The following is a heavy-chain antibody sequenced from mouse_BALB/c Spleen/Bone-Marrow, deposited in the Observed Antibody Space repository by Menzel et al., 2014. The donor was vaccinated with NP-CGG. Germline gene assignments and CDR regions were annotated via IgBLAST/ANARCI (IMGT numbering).Heavy chain of an antibody. V-gene: IGHV14-3*02. CDR3: ARIYYYGRGYFDY. CDR1: GFNIKDTY. J-gene: IGHJ2*01. Sequence: EVQGVESGAELVKPGASVKLSCTASGFNIKDTYMHWVKQRPEQGLEWIGRIDPANGNTKYDPKFQGKATITADTSSNTXYLQLSSLTSEDTAVYYCARIYYYGRGYFDYWGQGTTLTVSS. D-gene: IGHD1-1*01. CDR2: IDPANGNT.